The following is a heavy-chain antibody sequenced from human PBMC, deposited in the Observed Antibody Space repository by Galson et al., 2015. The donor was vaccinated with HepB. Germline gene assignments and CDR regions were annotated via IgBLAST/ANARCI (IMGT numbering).Heavy chain of an antibody. CDR2: INSDGSST. CDR1: GFSFSSYW. Sequence: SLRLSCAASGFSFSSYWMHWVRQAPGKGLVWVSRINSDGSSTSYADSVKGRVTISRDNAKNTLWLQMNSLRAEDTAVYYCARAQYSYGGYFYYGLDVWGQGTTVTVSS. V-gene: IGHV3-74*01. CDR3: ARAQYSYGGYFYYGLDV. J-gene: IGHJ6*02. D-gene: IGHD5-18*01.